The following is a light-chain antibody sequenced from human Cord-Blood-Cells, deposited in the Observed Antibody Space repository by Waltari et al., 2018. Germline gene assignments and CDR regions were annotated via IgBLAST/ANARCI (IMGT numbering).Light chain of an antibody. V-gene: IGKV1-27*01. Sequence: DLQMTQSPSSLSASVGDRVTTTSRASQGISNYLAWYQQKPGKVPKLLIYAASTLQSGVPSRFSGSGSGTDFTLTISSLQPEDVATYYCQKYNSAPWTFGQGTKVEIK. CDR1: QGISNY. J-gene: IGKJ1*01. CDR2: AAS. CDR3: QKYNSAPWT.